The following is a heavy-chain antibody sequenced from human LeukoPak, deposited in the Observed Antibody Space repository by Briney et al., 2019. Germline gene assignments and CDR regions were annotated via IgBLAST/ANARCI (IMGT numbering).Heavy chain of an antibody. Sequence: PGRSLRLSCAASGFTFSSYGMHWVRQAPGKGLEWVAVISYDGSNKYYADSVKGRFTISRDNSKNTLYLQMNSLRAEDTAVYYXXXXXXXXXXXGXWNYYYYGMDVWGQGTTVTVSS. CDR3: XXXXXXXXXXGXWNYYYYGMDV. J-gene: IGHJ6*02. CDR1: GFTFSSYG. V-gene: IGHV3-30*03. CDR2: ISYDGSNK.